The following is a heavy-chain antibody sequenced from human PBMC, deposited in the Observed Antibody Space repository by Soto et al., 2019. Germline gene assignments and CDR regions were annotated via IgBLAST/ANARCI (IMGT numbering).Heavy chain of an antibody. CDR3: ARDQRLGDFWSGYHYLGWFDP. D-gene: IGHD3-3*01. J-gene: IGHJ5*02. CDR2: IYYSGST. Sequence: SETLSLTCTVSGGSISSGGYYWSWIRQHPGKGLEWIGYIYYSGSTYYNPSLKSRVTISVDTSKNQFSLKLSSVTAADTAVYYCARDQRLGDFWSGYHYLGWFDPWGQGTLVTVSS. CDR1: GGSISSGGYY. V-gene: IGHV4-31*03.